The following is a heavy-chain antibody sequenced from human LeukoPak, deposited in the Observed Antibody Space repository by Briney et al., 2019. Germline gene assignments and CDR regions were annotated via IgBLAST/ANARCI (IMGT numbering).Heavy chain of an antibody. CDR3: ARDPDSSGWYGNYYYGMDV. CDR2: INTNTGNP. J-gene: IGHJ6*02. D-gene: IGHD6-19*01. Sequence: ASVKVSCKASGYTFTSYAMNWVRQAPGQGLEWMGWINTNTGNPTYALGFTGRFVFSLDTSVSTAYLQISSLKAEDTAVYYCARDPDSSGWYGNYYYGMDVWGQGTTVTVSS. V-gene: IGHV7-4-1*02. CDR1: GYTFTSYA.